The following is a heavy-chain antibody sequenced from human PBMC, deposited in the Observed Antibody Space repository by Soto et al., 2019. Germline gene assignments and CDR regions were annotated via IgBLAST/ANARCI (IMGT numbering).Heavy chain of an antibody. CDR3: VRVYRYDQNDY. Sequence: GGPLRPSRAAAGFSRTNLCMAGARQKGKGLEWVANINSDGSGKYYVASVEGRFTISRDNAKNSLYLEMNSLRVEDSAVYYCVRVYRYDQNDYWGQGAQVTVSS. CDR1: GFSRTNLC. V-gene: IGHV3-7*02. D-gene: IGHD3-16*02. J-gene: IGHJ4*02. CDR2: INSDGSGK.